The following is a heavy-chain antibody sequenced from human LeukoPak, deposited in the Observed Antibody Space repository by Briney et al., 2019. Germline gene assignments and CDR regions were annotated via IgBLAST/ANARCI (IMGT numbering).Heavy chain of an antibody. CDR3: AKDAADSRPDY. D-gene: IGHD6-25*01. CDR2: IWYDGSND. CDR1: GFIFSNYG. Sequence: GGSLRLSCTASGFIFSNYGMHRVRQAPGKGLEWVALIWYDGSNDQYAESVKGRFTISRDNSKNTLYLQMNSLRIEDTAVYYCAKDAADSRPDYWGQGTLVTVSS. V-gene: IGHV3-33*06. J-gene: IGHJ4*02.